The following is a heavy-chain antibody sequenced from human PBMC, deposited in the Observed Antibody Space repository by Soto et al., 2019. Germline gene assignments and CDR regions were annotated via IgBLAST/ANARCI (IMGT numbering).Heavy chain of an antibody. CDR2: ISGSGSGGATYYT. J-gene: IGHJ4*02. CDR1: GSTFSNYA. CDR3: AKDSRYYASSTPPGD. V-gene: IGHV3-23*01. D-gene: IGHD3-10*01. Sequence: PGGSRRRSCAASGSTFSNYAISWVRQAPWRWLDWVSTISGSGSGGATYYTYYADSVKGRFNISRDSSKNTVSLEMNSLRAEDTAIYYCAKDSRYYASSTPPGDWGQGTLLTVSS.